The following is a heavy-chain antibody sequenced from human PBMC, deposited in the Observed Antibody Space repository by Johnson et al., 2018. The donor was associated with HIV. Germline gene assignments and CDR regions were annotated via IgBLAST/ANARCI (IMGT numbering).Heavy chain of an antibody. V-gene: IGHV3-30*02. CDR3: AKDWYRGLQPPVDAFDF. CDR2: IQYDGSNI. J-gene: IGHJ3*01. Sequence: QVQLVESGGGVVQPGGSLRLSCAASGFTFSSYGMHWVRQAPGQGLEWISFIQYDGSNIYYADSVKGRFTISRDNSKNTLYLQMNSLRTEDTAVYYCAKDWYRGLQPPVDAFDFWGQGTMATVSS. CDR1: GFTFSSYG. D-gene: IGHD5-24*01.